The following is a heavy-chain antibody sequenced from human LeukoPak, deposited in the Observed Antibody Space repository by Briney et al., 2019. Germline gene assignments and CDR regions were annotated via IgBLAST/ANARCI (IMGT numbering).Heavy chain of an antibody. D-gene: IGHD3-16*01. Sequence: PSETLSLTCIVSGDSISSNHWSWIRQPPEKGLDWIGYISYSGSTSYNPSLKSRVTISVDTSKNQFSLKLSSVTAADTAVYYCARVGRGDHTWGSYSCDHWGQGTLVTVSS. CDR2: ISYSGST. V-gene: IGHV4-59*01. CDR3: ARVGRGDHTWGSYSCDH. J-gene: IGHJ4*02. CDR1: GDSISSNH.